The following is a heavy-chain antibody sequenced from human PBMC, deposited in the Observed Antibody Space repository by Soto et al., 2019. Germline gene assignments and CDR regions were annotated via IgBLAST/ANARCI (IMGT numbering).Heavy chain of an antibody. J-gene: IGHJ5*02. CDR3: ARDPVEDLPPYNWFEP. CDR2: IWYDGSNK. Sequence: QVQLVESGGGVVQPGRSLRLSCAASGFTFSSYGMHWVRQAPGKGLKWVAVIWYDGSNKYYADSVKGRFTISRDNSKNTLYLQMNGLRAEDTAVYYSARDPVEDLPPYNWFEPWGQGTLVTVSS. V-gene: IGHV3-33*01. CDR1: GFTFSSYG.